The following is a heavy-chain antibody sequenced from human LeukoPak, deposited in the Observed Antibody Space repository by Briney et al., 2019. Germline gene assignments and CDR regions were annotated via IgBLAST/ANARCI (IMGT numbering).Heavy chain of an antibody. CDR3: ARDATRAPYDSSGYYLDYFDY. CDR1: GGSISSYY. J-gene: IGHJ4*02. CDR2: IYYSGST. V-gene: IGHV4-59*12. D-gene: IGHD3-22*01. Sequence: SETLSFTCTVSGGSISSYYWSWIRQPPGKGLKWIGYIYYSGSTNYNPSLKSRVTISVDTSKNQFSLKLSSVTAADTAVYYCARDATRAPYDSSGYYLDYFDYWGQGTLVTVSS.